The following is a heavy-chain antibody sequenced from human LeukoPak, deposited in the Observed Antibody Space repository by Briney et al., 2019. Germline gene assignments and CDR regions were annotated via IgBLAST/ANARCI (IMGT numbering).Heavy chain of an antibody. J-gene: IGHJ4*02. CDR2: IYYRGST. CDR3: ARSLNGVLDY. D-gene: IGHD4-17*01. V-gene: IGHV4-59*01. Sequence: SETLSLTCTVSGGSLSNYYWTWIRQPPGKGLEWIGYIYYRGSTNYNPSLKNRVTISLDTSKNQFSLNLNSLTAADTAVYYCARSLNGVLDYWGQGTLLSVSS. CDR1: GGSLSNYY.